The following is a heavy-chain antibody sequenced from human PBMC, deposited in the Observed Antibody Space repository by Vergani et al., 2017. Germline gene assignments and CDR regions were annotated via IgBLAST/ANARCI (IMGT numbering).Heavy chain of an antibody. CDR1: GFTLRNYD. J-gene: IGHJ4*02. CDR2: IQFDGSNQ. D-gene: IGHD3-16*01. V-gene: IGHV3-30*02. Sequence: QVQLVESGRGVVQRVGSLRLPCASSGFTLRNYDMHWIRQGPGKGLEFVSFIQFDGSNQYYADSGKGRFPLSRDFSKNTLYLQMNSLRTDDTATYYCAKHFRGWGIDYGGQGTQVIVSS. CDR3: AKHFRGWGIDY.